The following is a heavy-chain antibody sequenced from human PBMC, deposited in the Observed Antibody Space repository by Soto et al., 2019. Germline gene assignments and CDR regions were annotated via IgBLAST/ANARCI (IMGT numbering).Heavy chain of an antibody. CDR2: TYYRSKWYN. Sequence: SQTLSVTCAISGDSVSRKSAAWNWIRQSPSRGLEWLGRTYYRSKWYNDYAVSVKSRITINPDTSKNQFSLQLNSVTPDDTAVYYCARTTYDVVVYWGQGTLVTVSS. J-gene: IGHJ4*02. CDR1: GDSVSRKSAA. D-gene: IGHD3-3*01. CDR3: ARTTYDVVVY. V-gene: IGHV6-1*01.